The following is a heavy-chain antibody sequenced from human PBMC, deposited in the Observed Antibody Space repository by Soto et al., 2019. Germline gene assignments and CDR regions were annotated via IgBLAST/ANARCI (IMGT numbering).Heavy chain of an antibody. CDR2: IWYDGSNK. V-gene: IGHV3-33*01. D-gene: IGHD2-2*02. CDR3: ARDFFPDDPRYNNWFDP. Sequence: GGSLRLSCAASGFTFSSYGMHWVRQAPGKGLEWVAVIWYDGSNKYYADSVKGRFTISRDNSKNTLYLQMNSLRAEDTAVYYCARDFFPDDPRYNNWFDPWGQGTLVTVSS. J-gene: IGHJ5*02. CDR1: GFTFSSYG.